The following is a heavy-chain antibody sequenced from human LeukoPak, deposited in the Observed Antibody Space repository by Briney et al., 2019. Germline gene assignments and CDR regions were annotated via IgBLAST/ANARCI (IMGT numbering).Heavy chain of an antibody. Sequence: ASVKVSCKASGYSFTDYYMHWLRQAPGQGLEWMGWINPKSGGTIYAQNFQGRVTTTRDTSISTAYMELSRLRSDDTAMYYCAIGPSYGGYPDWGQGTLVTVSS. V-gene: IGHV1-2*02. J-gene: IGHJ4*02. CDR1: GYSFTDYY. CDR3: AIGPSYGGYPD. CDR2: INPKSGGT. D-gene: IGHD2-15*01.